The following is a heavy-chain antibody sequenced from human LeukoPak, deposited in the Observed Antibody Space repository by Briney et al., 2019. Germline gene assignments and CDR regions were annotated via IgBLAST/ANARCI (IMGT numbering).Heavy chain of an antibody. Sequence: GGSLRLSCPASGFTFSTYGMSWVRQAPGKGLEWVSAISGSGGSTYYADSVKGRFTISRDNSKNTLYLQMNGLRAEDTAVYYCAKDALGLIAVAGTSLDYWGQGTLVTVSS. CDR1: GFTFSTYG. J-gene: IGHJ4*02. V-gene: IGHV3-23*01. CDR2: ISGSGGST. D-gene: IGHD6-19*01. CDR3: AKDALGLIAVAGTSLDY.